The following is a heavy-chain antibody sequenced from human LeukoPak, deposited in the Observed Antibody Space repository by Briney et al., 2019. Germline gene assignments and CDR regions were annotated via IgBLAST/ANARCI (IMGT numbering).Heavy chain of an antibody. D-gene: IGHD6-13*01. Sequence: SETLSLTCTVSGGSISSYYWSWIRQPPGKGLEWIGEINHSGSTNYNPSLKSRVTISVDTSKNQFSLKLSSVTAADTAVYYCAASSWFKIFDYWGQGTLVTVSS. J-gene: IGHJ4*02. CDR3: AASSWFKIFDY. V-gene: IGHV4-34*01. CDR1: GGSISSYY. CDR2: INHSGST.